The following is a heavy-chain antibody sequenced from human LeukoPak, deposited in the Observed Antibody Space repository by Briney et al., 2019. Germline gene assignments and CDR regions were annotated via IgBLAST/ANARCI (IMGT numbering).Heavy chain of an antibody. D-gene: IGHD3-10*01. Sequence: PSETLSLTCAVSGGSISSGGYSWSWIRQPPGKGLEWIGYIYHSGSTYYNPSLKSRVTISVDRSKNQFSLKLSSVTAADTAVYYWARAGMVRGVIGAEWFDPGGQGNLVTVSS. V-gene: IGHV4-30-2*01. CDR1: GGSISSGGYS. J-gene: IGHJ5*02. CDR3: ARAGMVRGVIGAEWFDP. CDR2: IYHSGST.